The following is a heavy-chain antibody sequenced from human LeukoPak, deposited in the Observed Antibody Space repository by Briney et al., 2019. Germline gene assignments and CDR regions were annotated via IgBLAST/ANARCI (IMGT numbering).Heavy chain of an antibody. CDR3: ARDMGSDFWSGYYPHDAFDI. J-gene: IGHJ3*02. V-gene: IGHV3-21*01. CDR2: ISSSSSYI. CDR1: GFTFSRYS. Sequence: GGSLRLSCAASGFTFSRYSINSVRQAPGKGPEWVSSISSSSSYIYYADSVKGRFTISRDNAKNSLYLQMNSLRAEDTAVYYCARDMGSDFWSGYYPHDAFDIWGQGTMVTVSS. D-gene: IGHD3-3*01.